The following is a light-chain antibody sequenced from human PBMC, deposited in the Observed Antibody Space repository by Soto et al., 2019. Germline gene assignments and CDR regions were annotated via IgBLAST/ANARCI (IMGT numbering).Light chain of an antibody. V-gene: IGKV3-20*01. CDR3: QQYGSSPPYT. CDR1: RSFASSY. Sequence: EVVLTQSPGTLSLSPGERATLSCRASRSFASSYLAWYQQKPGQAPMLLIFAASIRATGVSDRFSGSGAGTDFTLIISRLEPEDAAVYYCQQYGSSPPYTFGQGTKLEIK. J-gene: IGKJ2*01. CDR2: AAS.